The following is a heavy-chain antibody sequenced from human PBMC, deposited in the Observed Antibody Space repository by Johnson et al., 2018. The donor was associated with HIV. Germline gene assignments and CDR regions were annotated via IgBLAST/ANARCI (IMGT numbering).Heavy chain of an antibody. D-gene: IGHD2-15*01. CDR1: GFTFSDYY. V-gene: IGHV3-11*04. CDR3: AREGPYWAFDI. J-gene: IGHJ3*02. CDR2: ISSSGSTL. Sequence: QVQLVESGGGVVQPGRSLRLSCAASGFTFSDYYMSWIRQAPGKGLEWVSYISSSGSTLYYADSVKGRLILSRDNAKNSLYLQMSSLRAGDTAVYYCAREGPYWAFDIWGQGTMVTVSS.